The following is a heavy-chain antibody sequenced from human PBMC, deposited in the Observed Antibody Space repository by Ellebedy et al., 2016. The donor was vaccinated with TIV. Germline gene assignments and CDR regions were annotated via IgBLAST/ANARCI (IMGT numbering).Heavy chain of an antibody. J-gene: IGHJ4*02. V-gene: IGHV4-39*01. D-gene: IGHD6-6*01. CDR2: LYYRGNT. Sequence: SETLSLTCTVSGVSISSSDYYWGWIRQPPGKGLEWIGSLYYRGNTYYKPSPKRRITISVDTSKNQFSLNLRPVPAADTAVYYCARRGERKQLVVGFDYWGQGTLVTVSS. CDR3: ARRGERKQLVVGFDY. CDR1: GVSISSSDYY.